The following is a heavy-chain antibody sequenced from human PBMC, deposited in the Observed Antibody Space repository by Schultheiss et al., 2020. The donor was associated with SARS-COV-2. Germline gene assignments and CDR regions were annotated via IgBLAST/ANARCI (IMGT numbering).Heavy chain of an antibody. CDR2: IIPIFGTA. CDR3: ARSPDYWNFDS. V-gene: IGHV1-69*13. Sequence: SVKVSCKASGGTFSSYAISWVRQAPGQGLEWMGGIIPIFGTANYAQKFQGRVTITADESTSTAYMELRSLRSDDTAVYYCARSPDYWNFDSWGQGTLVTVSS. J-gene: IGHJ4*02. CDR1: GGTFSSYA. D-gene: IGHD4-11*01.